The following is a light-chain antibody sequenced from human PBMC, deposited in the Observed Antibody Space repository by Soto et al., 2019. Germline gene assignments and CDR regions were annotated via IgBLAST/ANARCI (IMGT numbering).Light chain of an antibody. Sequence: QPVLTQPASVSGSPGQSITISCTGASSDVASYNYVSWYQQHPGKAPKLMMSEVSNRPSGVSNRFSGSKSGNTASLTISGLQSEDEAEYYCNSYTSTSTFVFGTGTKLTVL. J-gene: IGLJ1*01. CDR1: SSDVASYNY. CDR2: EVS. V-gene: IGLV2-14*01. CDR3: NSYTSTSTFV.